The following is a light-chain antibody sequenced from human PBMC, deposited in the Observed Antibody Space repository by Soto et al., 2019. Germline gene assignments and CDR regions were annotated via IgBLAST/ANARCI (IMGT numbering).Light chain of an antibody. V-gene: IGKV1-17*01. J-gene: IGKJ1*01. CDR3: QQTYSMPWT. Sequence: DIQMTQSPSSLSASVGDRVTITCRASQGIRSDLSWYQQSPGKAPKRLIYAASSLQSGVPSRFSGRGSGTEFTLAISSLQPEDFATYYCQQTYSMPWTFGQGTKVDIK. CDR2: AAS. CDR1: QGIRSD.